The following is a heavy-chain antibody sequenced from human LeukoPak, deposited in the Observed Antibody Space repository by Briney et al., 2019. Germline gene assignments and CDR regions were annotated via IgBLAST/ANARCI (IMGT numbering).Heavy chain of an antibody. Sequence: GGSLRLSCAASGFTFSSYSMNWVRQAPGKGLEWVSSISSSSSYIYYADSVKGRFTISRDNAKNSLYLQMNSLRAEDTAVYYCARDGAAAGTGSYYFDYWGQGTLVTVSS. V-gene: IGHV3-21*01. CDR1: GFTFSSYS. CDR3: ARDGAAAGTGSYYFDY. CDR2: ISSSSSYI. J-gene: IGHJ4*02. D-gene: IGHD6-13*01.